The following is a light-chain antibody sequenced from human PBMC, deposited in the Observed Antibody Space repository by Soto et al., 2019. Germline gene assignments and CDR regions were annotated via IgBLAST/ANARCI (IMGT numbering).Light chain of an antibody. V-gene: IGKV3-11*01. CDR3: QQHSSWPLP. CDR2: DAS. Sequence: EIVWTQSPATLSLSPGERATLSCRASQSVSTYLAWYQQKSGQAPRLLIYDASNRATGIPARFSGSGSGTDFTLTISSLVPEAFAVYYGQQHSSWPLPFGGGTKVEIK. CDR1: QSVSTY. J-gene: IGKJ4*01.